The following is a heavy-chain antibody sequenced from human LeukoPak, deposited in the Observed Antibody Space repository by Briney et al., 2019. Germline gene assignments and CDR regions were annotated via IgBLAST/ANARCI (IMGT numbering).Heavy chain of an antibody. Sequence: GGSLRLSCVASGFTFSRHSMNWVRQAPGRGGEWVSSISNCSYYIHYATSVKGRCTISRDDAKNSLYLQMNNLRAEDTAVYYCARAGLYQLLWAFDYWGQGNLVTVSS. CDR1: GFTFSRHS. D-gene: IGHD2-2*01. CDR3: ARAGLYQLLWAFDY. CDR2: ISNCSYYI. J-gene: IGHJ4*02. V-gene: IGHV3-21*01.